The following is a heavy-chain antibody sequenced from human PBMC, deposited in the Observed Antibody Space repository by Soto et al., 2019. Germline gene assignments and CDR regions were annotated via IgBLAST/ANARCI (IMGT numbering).Heavy chain of an antibody. D-gene: IGHD3-22*01. CDR3: ARGNAYYYDSSGYPGSDAFDI. Sequence: TLSLTCTVSGGSISSGGYYWSWIRQHPGKGLEWIGYIYYSGSTYYNPSLKSRVTISVDTSKNQFSLKLSSVAAADTAVYYCARGNAYYYDSSGYPGSDAFDIWGQGTMVTVSS. CDR2: IYYSGST. V-gene: IGHV4-31*03. CDR1: GGSISSGGYY. J-gene: IGHJ3*02.